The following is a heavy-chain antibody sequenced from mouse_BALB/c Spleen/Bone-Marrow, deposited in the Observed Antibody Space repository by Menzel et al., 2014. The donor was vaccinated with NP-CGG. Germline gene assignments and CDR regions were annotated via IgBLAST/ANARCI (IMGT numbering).Heavy chain of an antibody. V-gene: IGHV1-39*01. J-gene: IGHJ3*01. CDR2: IDPYYGGI. D-gene: IGHD2-14*01. CDR3: ARSIENRPLTY. Sequence: VQLQQSGPELEKPGASVKISCKASGYSFTGYNMNWVKQTNGKSLEWIGNIDPYYGGISYNQKFKDKATLTVDKSSSTAFMQLKSLTSEDSAVYYCARSIENRPLTYWGQGTLVTVSA. CDR1: GYSFTGYN.